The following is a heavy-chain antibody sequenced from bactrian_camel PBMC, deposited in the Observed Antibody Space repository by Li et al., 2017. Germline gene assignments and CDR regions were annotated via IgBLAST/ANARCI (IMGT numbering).Heavy chain of an antibody. Sequence: HVQLVESGGGSVQAGGSLRLSCAASGSIQRTNCMGWFRQAPGKERDWVATDNGVGTTYYGDSVKGRFTLTREKDKKTTYLQMDHLRTDDTAIYYCAAGWSYGVGTLLRRHYDYWGQGT. CDR2: DNGVGTT. CDR3: AAGWSYGVGTLLRRHYDY. CDR1: GSIQRTNC. J-gene: IGHJ4*01. D-gene: IGHD5*01. V-gene: IGHV3S53*01.